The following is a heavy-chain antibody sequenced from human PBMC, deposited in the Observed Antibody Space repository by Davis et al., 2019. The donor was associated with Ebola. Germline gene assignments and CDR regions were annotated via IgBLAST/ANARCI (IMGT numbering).Heavy chain of an antibody. CDR3: ARDPGGGLSYYALDV. Sequence: PGGSLRLSCAASGFTFEHFGMHWVRQVPGEGLEWLAVVWYDGDETDYADSVKGRFTISRDNSEKTVSLQMNSLRAEDTAVYYCARDPGGGLSYYALDVWGQGTTVTVSS. J-gene: IGHJ6*02. CDR1: GFTFEHFG. CDR2: VWYDGDET. V-gene: IGHV3-33*01. D-gene: IGHD3-10*01.